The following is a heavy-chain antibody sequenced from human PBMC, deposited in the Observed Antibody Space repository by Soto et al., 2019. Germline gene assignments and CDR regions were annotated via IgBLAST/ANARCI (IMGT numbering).Heavy chain of an antibody. J-gene: IGHJ4*02. CDR2: IYYTGTT. Sequence: SETLSLTCTVSGGSMNAYYWSWIRQPPGKGLEWIGYIYYTGTTNYKPSHKCRVSLSVDTFKNQFSLKLSSVTAVYTAVYYCASYSSGWTTFDYWGQGTQVTVSS. D-gene: IGHD6-19*01. CDR3: ASYSSGWTTFDY. CDR1: GGSMNAYY. V-gene: IGHV4-59*01.